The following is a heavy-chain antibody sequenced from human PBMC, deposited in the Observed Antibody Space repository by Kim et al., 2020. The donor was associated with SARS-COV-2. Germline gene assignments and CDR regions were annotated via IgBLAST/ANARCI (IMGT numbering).Heavy chain of an antibody. D-gene: IGHD6-13*01. CDR2: K. J-gene: IGHJ4*02. Sequence: KYYAGSVKGRFTISRDNSKNTLYLQMNSLRAEDTAVYYCARYAAGEYYFDYWGQGTLVTVSS. V-gene: IGHV3-30*01. CDR3: ARYAAGEYYFDY.